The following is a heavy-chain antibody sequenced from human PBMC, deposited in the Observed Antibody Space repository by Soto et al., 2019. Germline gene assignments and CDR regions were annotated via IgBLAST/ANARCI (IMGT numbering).Heavy chain of an antibody. V-gene: IGHV1-2*04. CDR3: ARGVTTDYYYMDV. J-gene: IGHJ6*03. CDR1: GYTFTGYY. D-gene: IGHD1-1*01. Sequence: GASVKVSCKASGYTFTGYYMHWVRQAPGQGLEWMGWINPNSGGTNYAQKFQGWVTMTRDTSISTAYMELSRLRSDDTAVYYCARGVTTDYYYMDVWGKGTTVTVSS. CDR2: INPNSGGT.